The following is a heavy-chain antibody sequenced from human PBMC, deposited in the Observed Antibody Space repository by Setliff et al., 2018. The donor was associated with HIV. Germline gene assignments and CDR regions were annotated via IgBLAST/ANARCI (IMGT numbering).Heavy chain of an antibody. Sequence: GASVKVSCKASGGTFSSCAISWVRQAPGQGLEWMGGIIPIFGTANYAQKFQGRVTITADESTSTAYMELSSLRSEDAAVYYWARVPASWYTAPFDIWGQGTMVTVSS. CDR1: GGTFSSCA. D-gene: IGHD6-13*01. CDR2: IIPIFGTA. CDR3: ARVPASWYTAPFDI. J-gene: IGHJ3*02. V-gene: IGHV1-69*13.